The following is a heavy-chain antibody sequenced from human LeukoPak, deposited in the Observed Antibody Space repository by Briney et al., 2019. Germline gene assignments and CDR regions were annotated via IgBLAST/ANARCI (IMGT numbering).Heavy chain of an antibody. V-gene: IGHV3-30*04. CDR3: ARGTYYYDSSGYYFDY. Sequence: GGSLRLSCAASGFTFSSYAMHWVRQAPGKGLEWVAVISYDGSNKYYADSVEGRFTISRDNSKNTLYLQMNSLRAEDTAVYYCARGTYYYDSSGYYFDYWGQGTLVTVSS. CDR1: GFTFSSYA. CDR2: ISYDGSNK. D-gene: IGHD3-22*01. J-gene: IGHJ4*02.